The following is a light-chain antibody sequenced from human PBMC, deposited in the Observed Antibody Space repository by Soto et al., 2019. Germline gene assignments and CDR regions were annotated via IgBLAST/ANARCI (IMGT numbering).Light chain of an antibody. CDR2: RNN. Sequence: QSVLTQPPSASGTPGQRVTISCSGSSSNIGSNPVNWYQLLPGAAPKLLLSRNNQRPSGVPDRLSGSKSGTSASLAISGLRYEDEADYSCSAWHDSLYGPVFVGGTKLTVL. CDR3: SAWHDSLYGPV. J-gene: IGLJ2*01. V-gene: IGLV1-44*01. CDR1: SSNIGSNP.